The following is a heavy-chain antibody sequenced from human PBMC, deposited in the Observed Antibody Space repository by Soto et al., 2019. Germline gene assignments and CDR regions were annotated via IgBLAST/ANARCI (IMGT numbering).Heavy chain of an antibody. J-gene: IGHJ4*02. CDR2: IFYTGST. V-gene: IGHV4-39*01. CDR3: ATMTGFLVPPLAADY. Sequence: HLQLQESGPGLVKPSETLSLTCTVSGNSISDRNYYWGWIRQPPGKGLEWIGSIFYTGSTSYSPSLMGRVTSSVDTSKNQFSLKVTSVTAADTAIYFCATMTGFLVPPLAADYWGQGALVTVSS. CDR1: GNSISDRNYY. D-gene: IGHD6-13*01.